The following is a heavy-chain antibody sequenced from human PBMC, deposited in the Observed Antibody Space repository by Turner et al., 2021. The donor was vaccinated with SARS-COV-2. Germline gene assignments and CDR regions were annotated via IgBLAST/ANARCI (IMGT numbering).Heavy chain of an antibody. V-gene: IGHV4-39*01. CDR1: GGSITKNYDY. CDR3: ARLPERYFFDY. J-gene: IGHJ4*02. CDR2: IYYCGNT. Sequence: LQLQESGPGLVQPPEPLSLTCTVSGGSITKNYDYWGWIRQPPGEGVEWIGSIYYCGNTYYNPSLKSRVTISVDTSKSQFSLKLSSVTAADTAVYYCARLPERYFFDYWGQGALVTVSS.